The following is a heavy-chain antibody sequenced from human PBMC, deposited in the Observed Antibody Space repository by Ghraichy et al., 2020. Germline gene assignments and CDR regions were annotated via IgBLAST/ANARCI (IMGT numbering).Heavy chain of an antibody. CDR3: ARKDTVVVPGAQPTYYHYGMDV. CDR1: GYTFTTYG. V-gene: IGHV1-18*01. J-gene: IGHJ6*02. Sequence: ASVKVSCKASGYTFTTYGISWVRQAPGQGLEWLGWISAYNGKTNYAQKFQGRVSMTTDTSTTTAYMELRSLRSDDTAVYYCARKDTVVVPGAQPTYYHYGMDVWGQGTTVTVSS. CDR2: ISAYNGKT. D-gene: IGHD2-2*01.